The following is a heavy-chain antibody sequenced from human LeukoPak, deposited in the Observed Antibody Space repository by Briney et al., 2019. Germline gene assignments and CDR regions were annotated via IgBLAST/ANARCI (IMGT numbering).Heavy chain of an antibody. CDR2: IWHDGSIE. CDR3: ARDKYYSDGSGSYGMDV. CDR1: GXSFSTYA. V-gene: IGHV3-33*01. D-gene: IGHD3-16*01. J-gene: IGHJ6*02. Sequence: GGSLRLSCTASGXSFSTYAMHWVRQAPGKGLEWVAVIWHDGSIEYCDASVKGRFTISRDISKNTLFLQMISLRAEDTAVYYCARDKYYSDGSGSYGMDVWGQGATVTVSS.